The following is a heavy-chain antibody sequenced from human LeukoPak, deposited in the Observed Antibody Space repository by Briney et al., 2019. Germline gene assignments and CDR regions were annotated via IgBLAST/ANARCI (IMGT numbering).Heavy chain of an antibody. Sequence: PGGSLRLSCAASGFTFSNAWMSWVRQAPGKGLEWVGRIKSKTDGGTTDYAAPVKGRFTISRDDSNNTLYLQMNSLKTEDTAVYYCTTDALLFAPLDYWGQGTLVTVSS. D-gene: IGHD3/OR15-3a*01. CDR1: GFTFSNAW. V-gene: IGHV3-15*01. J-gene: IGHJ4*02. CDR2: IKSKTDGGTT. CDR3: TTDALLFAPLDY.